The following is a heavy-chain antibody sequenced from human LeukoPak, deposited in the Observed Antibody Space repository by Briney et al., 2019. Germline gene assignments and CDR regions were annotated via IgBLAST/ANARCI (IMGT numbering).Heavy chain of an antibody. CDR3: AREYREVGVTRHFDS. Sequence: PGGSLRLSCAASGFTFSSYSMNWVRQAPGKGLEWVSYISTGSGTILYADSVKGRFTVSRDNGKNSLYLQMNSLRAEDTAVYYCAREYREVGVTRHFDSWGQGTLVTVSS. D-gene: IGHD3-10*01. CDR2: ISTGSGTI. J-gene: IGHJ4*02. V-gene: IGHV3-48*01. CDR1: GFTFSSYS.